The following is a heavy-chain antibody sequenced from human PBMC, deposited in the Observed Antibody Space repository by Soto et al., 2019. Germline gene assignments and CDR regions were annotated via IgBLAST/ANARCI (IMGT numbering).Heavy chain of an antibody. CDR3: ARGVTLWFGELLLARDYYYGMDV. CDR2: IYYSGST. Sequence: KTSETLSLTCTVSGGSISSGDYYWSWIRQPPGKGLEWIGYIYYSGSTYYNPSLKSRVTISVGTSKNQFSLKLSSVTAADTAVYYCARGVTLWFGELLLARDYYYGMDVWGQGTTVTVSS. J-gene: IGHJ6*02. D-gene: IGHD3-10*01. CDR1: GGSISSGDYY. V-gene: IGHV4-30-4*01.